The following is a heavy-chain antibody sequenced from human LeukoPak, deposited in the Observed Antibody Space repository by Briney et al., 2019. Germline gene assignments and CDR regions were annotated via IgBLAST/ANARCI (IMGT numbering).Heavy chain of an antibody. CDR2: INIKSGGT. CDR3: TRGTGTSWFDF. V-gene: IGHV1-2*02. CDR1: GYTFTDHY. J-gene: IGHJ5*01. D-gene: IGHD1-1*01. Sequence: ASVKVSCKASGYTFTDHYVHWVRQAPGQGLEWMGWINIKSGGTNYAEKFQGRATLTRDTSINSAYMEMSGLRFDDTAVYYCTRGTGTSWFDFWGQGALVTVSS.